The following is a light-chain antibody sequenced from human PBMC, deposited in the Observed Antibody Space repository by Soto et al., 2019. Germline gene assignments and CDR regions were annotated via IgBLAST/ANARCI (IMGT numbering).Light chain of an antibody. CDR1: SSNIGANSD. Sequence: QSVLTQPPSVSGAPGQRVTISCTGSSSNIGANSDVHWYQQLTGAAPKLLIYGNTNRPSGVSDRFSASKSGTSASLAITGLQAEDEADYHCCSSAGSYILFFGGGTKLTVL. CDR2: GNT. CDR3: CSSAGSYILF. V-gene: IGLV1-40*01. J-gene: IGLJ2*01.